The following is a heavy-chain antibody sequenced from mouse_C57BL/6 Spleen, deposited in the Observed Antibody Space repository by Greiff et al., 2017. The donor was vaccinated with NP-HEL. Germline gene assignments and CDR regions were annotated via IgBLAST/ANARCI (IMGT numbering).Heavy chain of an antibody. V-gene: IGHV1-59*01. Sequence: QVQLQQPGAELVRPGTSVKLSCKASGYTFTSYWMHWVKQRPGQGLEWIGVIDPSDSYTNYNQKFKGKATLTVDTSSSTAYMQLSSLTSEDSAVYYCASYDGYPLFDYWGQGTTLTVSS. J-gene: IGHJ2*01. CDR1: GYTFTSYW. CDR3: ASYDGYPLFDY. D-gene: IGHD2-3*01. CDR2: IDPSDSYT.